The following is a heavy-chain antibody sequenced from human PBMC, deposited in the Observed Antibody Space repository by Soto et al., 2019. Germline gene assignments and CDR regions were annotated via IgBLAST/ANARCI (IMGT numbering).Heavy chain of an antibody. J-gene: IGHJ4*02. Sequence: QVQLVQSGAEVKKPGASVKVSCKASGYTFSKYDINWVRQATGEGLEWMGWMNPKTGNTGYAQKFQGRVTMTRDTSINTAYMDLSSLKSEDTAVYYCARNDYSDFDQFDSLGQGTLVTVSS. CDR2: MNPKTGNT. D-gene: IGHD4-17*01. CDR3: ARNDYSDFDQFDS. V-gene: IGHV1-8*01. CDR1: GYTFSKYD.